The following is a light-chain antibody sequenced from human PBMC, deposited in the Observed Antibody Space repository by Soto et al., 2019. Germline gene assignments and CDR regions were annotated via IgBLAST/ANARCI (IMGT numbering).Light chain of an antibody. CDR3: SSYGGDNHPHRI. Sequence: QSALTQPPSASWSPGESVTISCTGTSSYVGGYNFVSWYQPYPGKAPKVMIYEVNQRPSGVPDRFSGSKSGNTASLTVSGLQAEDEADYYCSSYGGDNHPHRIFGGGTKLTVL. J-gene: IGLJ2*01. V-gene: IGLV2-8*01. CDR2: EVN. CDR1: SSYVGGYNF.